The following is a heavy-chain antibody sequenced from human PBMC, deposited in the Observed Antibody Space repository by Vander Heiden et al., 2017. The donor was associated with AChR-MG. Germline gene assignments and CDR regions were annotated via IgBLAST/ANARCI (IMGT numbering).Heavy chain of an antibody. D-gene: IGHD3-3*01. J-gene: IGHJ5*02. Sequence: QITLKESGPTLVKPTQTLTLTRTLSGFSLSPSGVGVGWIRQPPGKALELLALIYWDDDKRYSPSLKSRLTITKDTSKNQVVLTMTNMDPVDTATYYCAHLTIVVWARYVGWFDPWGQVTLVTVSS. V-gene: IGHV2-5*02. CDR3: AHLTIVVWARYVGWFDP. CDR1: GFSLSPSGVG. CDR2: IYWDDDK.